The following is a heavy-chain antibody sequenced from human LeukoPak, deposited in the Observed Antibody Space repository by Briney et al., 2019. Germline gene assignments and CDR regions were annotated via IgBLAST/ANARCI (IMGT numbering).Heavy chain of an antibody. CDR3: ASGYYFDY. V-gene: IGHV3-30-3*01. Sequence: GGSLRLSCAASGFTFSSYAMHWARQAPGKGLEWVAVISYDGSNKYYADSVKGRFTISRDNSKNTLYLQMNSLRAEDTAVYYCASGYYFDYWGQGTLVTVSS. J-gene: IGHJ4*02. CDR2: ISYDGSNK. CDR1: GFTFSSYA.